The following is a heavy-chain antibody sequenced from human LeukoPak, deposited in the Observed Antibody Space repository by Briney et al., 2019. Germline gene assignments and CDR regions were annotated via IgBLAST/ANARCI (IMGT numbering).Heavy chain of an antibody. CDR3: AQTYDFWSGYYIDNWFDP. CDR1: GGTFSSYA. J-gene: IGHJ5*02. CDR2: IIPIFGTA. Sequence: SVKVSYKASGGTFSSYAISWVRQAPGQGLEWMGGIIPIFGTANYAQKFQGRVTITADKSTSTAYMELSSLRSEDTAVYYCAQTYDFWSGYYIDNWFDPWGQGTLVTVSS. D-gene: IGHD3-3*01. V-gene: IGHV1-69*06.